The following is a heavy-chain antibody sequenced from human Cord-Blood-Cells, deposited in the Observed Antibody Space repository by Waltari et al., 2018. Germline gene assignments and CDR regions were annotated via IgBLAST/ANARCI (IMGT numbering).Heavy chain of an antibody. Sequence: QVQLVQSGAEVKKPGASVKVSCKASGYTFTSYDINWVRQGTGQGLEWMGWRNTNSGNRGDAQKFQGRVTITRNTSISTAYMELSSLRSEDTAVYYCARGQEEGYSYGSDAFDIWGQGTMVTVSS. CDR1: GYTFTSYD. D-gene: IGHD5-18*01. CDR3: ARGQEEGYSYGSDAFDI. CDR2: RNTNSGNR. J-gene: IGHJ3*02. V-gene: IGHV1-8*03.